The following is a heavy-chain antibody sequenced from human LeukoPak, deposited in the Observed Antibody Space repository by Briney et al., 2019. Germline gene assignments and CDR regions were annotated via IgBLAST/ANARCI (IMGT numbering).Heavy chain of an antibody. CDR3: ARRRYSNTWFDY. CDR2: IDPSDSYT. D-gene: IGHD6-13*01. Sequence: GESLKISCKGSGYSFTSYWIRWVRQMPGKGLEWMGRIDPSDSYTNYSPSFQGHVTISTDKSISTAYLQWSSLKASDTAIYYCARRRYSNTWFDYWGQGTLVTVSS. J-gene: IGHJ4*02. V-gene: IGHV5-10-1*01. CDR1: GYSFTSYW.